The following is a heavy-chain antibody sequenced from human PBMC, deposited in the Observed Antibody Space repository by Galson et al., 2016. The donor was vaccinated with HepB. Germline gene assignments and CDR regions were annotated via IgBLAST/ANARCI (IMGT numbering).Heavy chain of an antibody. J-gene: IGHJ4*02. CDR3: ARRSPGFGGPRDYFDY. D-gene: IGHD4-23*01. V-gene: IGHV4-31*03. Sequence: TLSLTCTVSGVSVDGGVYSWAWIRHHAGRGLEWIGNVHYSDGTSYNPSPQSRVTMSLDTSQNQVSLRLNSVTAADTAVYYCARRSPGFGGPRDYFDYWGLGTLVTVSS. CDR1: GVSVDGGVYS. CDR2: VHYSDGT.